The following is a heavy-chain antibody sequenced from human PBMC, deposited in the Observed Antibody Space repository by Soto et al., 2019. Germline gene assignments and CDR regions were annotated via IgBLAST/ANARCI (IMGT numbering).Heavy chain of an antibody. CDR1: GYSFTSYW. Sequence: GESLKISCKGSGYSFTSYWIGWVRQMPGKGLEWMGIIYPGDSDTRYSPSFQGQVTISADKSISTAYLQWSSLKASDTAMYYCARHRTTVTSDYYYYYYMDVWGKGTTVTVSS. J-gene: IGHJ6*03. CDR2: IYPGDSDT. V-gene: IGHV5-51*01. CDR3: ARHRTTVTSDYYYYYYMDV. D-gene: IGHD4-17*01.